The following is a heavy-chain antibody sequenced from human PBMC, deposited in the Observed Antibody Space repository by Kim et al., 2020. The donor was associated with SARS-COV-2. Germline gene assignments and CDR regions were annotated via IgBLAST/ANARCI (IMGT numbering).Heavy chain of an antibody. Sequence: GGSLRLSCAASGFTFSTYAMSWVRLAPGKGPEWISVFSSEGAFYADSVKGRFTISRDNSKNTLFLKMSALRADDTAVYYCTREPFGSGNDYWGQGNLVTGSS. V-gene: IGHV3-23*01. D-gene: IGHD3-10*01. CDR2: FSSEGA. CDR1: GFTFSTYA. J-gene: IGHJ4*02. CDR3: TREPFGSGNDY.